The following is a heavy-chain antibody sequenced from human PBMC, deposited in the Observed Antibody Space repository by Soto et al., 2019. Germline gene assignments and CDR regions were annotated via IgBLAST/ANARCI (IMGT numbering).Heavy chain of an antibody. CDR1: GYTFTRNG. CDR3: VKDRDSNTWPSRDV. CDR2: ISPNSGNI. D-gene: IGHD3-22*01. Sequence: ASVKVSCKTSGYTFTRNGISWVRQAPGQGLEWMGWISPNSGNIKYAQKLQGRVIMTTDTSTSTAYMELRSLRSDDTAVYYCVKDRDSNTWPSRDVWGPGTTVTRLL. V-gene: IGHV1-18*01. J-gene: IGHJ6*02.